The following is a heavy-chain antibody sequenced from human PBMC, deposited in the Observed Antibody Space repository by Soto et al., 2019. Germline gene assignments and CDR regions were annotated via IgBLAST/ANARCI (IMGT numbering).Heavy chain of an antibody. CDR1: GYSFTSYW. CDR3: ARDYYGSGNYSTYYYYGMDV. D-gene: IGHD3-10*01. Sequence: PGESLKISCKGSGYSFTSYWIGWVRLMPGKGLEWMGIIYPGDSDTRYSPSFQGQVTISADKSISTAYLQWSSLKASDTAMYYCARDYYGSGNYSTYYYYGMDVWGQGTTVTVSS. CDR2: IYPGDSDT. V-gene: IGHV5-51*01. J-gene: IGHJ6*02.